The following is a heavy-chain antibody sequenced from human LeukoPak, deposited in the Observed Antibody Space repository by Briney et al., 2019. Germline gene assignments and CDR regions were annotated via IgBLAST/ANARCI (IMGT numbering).Heavy chain of an antibody. V-gene: IGHV4-4*09. Sequence: SETLSLTCTVSAGSNNSYYWSWIRQPPGKGLEWIGYTHPSGNTNYSPSLKSRVTISIDTSRNQFSLKLSSVTAADTAVYFCARKAPKKGWFDPWGQGTLVTVSS. J-gene: IGHJ5*02. CDR3: ARKAPKKGWFDP. CDR1: AGSNNSYY. CDR2: THPSGNT.